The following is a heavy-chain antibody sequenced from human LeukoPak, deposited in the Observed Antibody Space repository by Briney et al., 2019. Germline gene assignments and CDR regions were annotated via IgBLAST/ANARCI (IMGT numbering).Heavy chain of an antibody. CDR2: IYHSGST. V-gene: IGHV4-38-2*02. J-gene: IGHJ4*02. D-gene: IGHD3-3*01. CDR1: GYSFSSGYY. Sequence: SETLSLTCTVSGYSFSSGYYWGWIRQPPGKGLEWIGSIYHSGSTYYNPSLKSRVTITIDTSKNQFSLKLRSVTAADTAVYYCARVWRRCGVVPDYWGQGTLVTVS. CDR3: ARVWRRCGVVPDY.